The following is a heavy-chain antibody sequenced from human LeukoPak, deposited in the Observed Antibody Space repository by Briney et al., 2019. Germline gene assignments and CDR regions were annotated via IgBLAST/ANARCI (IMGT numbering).Heavy chain of an antibody. V-gene: IGHV3-30-3*01. D-gene: IGHD5-12*01. Sequence: GRSLRLSCAASGFTFSSYAMHWVRHAPGKGLEWVAVISYDGSNKYYADSVKGRFTISRDNSKNTLYLQMNSLRAEDTAVYYCARDRGSGYDCFDYWGQGTLVTVSS. CDR2: ISYDGSNK. CDR3: ARDRGSGYDCFDY. CDR1: GFTFSSYA. J-gene: IGHJ4*02.